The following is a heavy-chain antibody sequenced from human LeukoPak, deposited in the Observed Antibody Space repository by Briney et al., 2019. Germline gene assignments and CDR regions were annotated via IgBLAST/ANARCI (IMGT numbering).Heavy chain of an antibody. D-gene: IGHD6-19*01. CDR3: TRDRRDSSGWYGGFDY. CDR2: IKSKIDSGAA. CDR1: GFTFNNAW. J-gene: IGHJ4*02. Sequence: GGSLRLSCAASGFTFNNAWMNWVRQAPGKGLEWVGRIKSKIDSGAADYSTPVKGRFTISRDDSKNTLFLQMDSLKTKDTAMYYCTRDRRDSSGWYGGFDYWGQGTLVTVSS. V-gene: IGHV3-15*07.